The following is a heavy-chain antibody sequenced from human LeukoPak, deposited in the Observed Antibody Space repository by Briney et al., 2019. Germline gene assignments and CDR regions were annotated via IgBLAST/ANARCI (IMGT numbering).Heavy chain of an antibody. J-gene: IGHJ4*02. CDR3: AREDYGNYVFDY. CDR2: ISGSGGST. V-gene: IGHV3-23*01. D-gene: IGHD4-11*01. CDR1: GFTFSSYG. Sequence: GGSLRLSCAASGFTFSSYGMSWVRQAPGKGLEWVSAISGSGGSTYYADSVKGRFTISRDNAKNTLYLRMNSLRAEDTAVYYCAREDYGNYVFDYWGQGTLVTVSS.